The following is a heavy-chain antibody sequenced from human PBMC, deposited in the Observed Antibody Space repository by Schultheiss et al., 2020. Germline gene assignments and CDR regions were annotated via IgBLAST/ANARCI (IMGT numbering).Heavy chain of an antibody. J-gene: IGHJ4*02. CDR2: IYHSGST. V-gene: IGHV4-30-2*01. CDR3: ARDGQIGLFDQ. Sequence: TLSLTCTVSGGSISSGGYSWSWIRQPPGKGLEWIGYIYHSGSTYYNPSLKSRVTISVDRSKNQFSLKLSSVTAADTAVYYCARDGQIGLFDQWGQGTLVNGSS. CDR1: GGSISSGGYS. D-gene: IGHD2-21*01.